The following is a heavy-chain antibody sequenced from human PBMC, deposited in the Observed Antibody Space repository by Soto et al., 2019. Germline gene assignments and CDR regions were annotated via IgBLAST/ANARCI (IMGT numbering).Heavy chain of an antibody. V-gene: IGHV3-73*01. Sequence: GVLRLSCAASGFTFSGSALHWVRQASGKGLEWVGRIRNKANSYATAYAASVKGRFTISRDDSKNTAFLQMNSLKTEDTALYYCSGAESPDTAYLSLYWGQGT. D-gene: IGHD1-26*01. CDR1: GFTFSGSA. J-gene: IGHJ4*02. CDR2: IRNKANSYAT. CDR3: SGAESPDTAYLSLY.